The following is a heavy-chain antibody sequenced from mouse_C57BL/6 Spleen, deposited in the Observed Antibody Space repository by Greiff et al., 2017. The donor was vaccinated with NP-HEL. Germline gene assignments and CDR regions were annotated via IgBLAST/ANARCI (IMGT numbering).Heavy chain of an antibody. CDR2: IYPGDGDT. V-gene: IGHV1-82*01. Sequence: VQLQQSGPELVKPGASVTISCKASGYAFSSSWMNWVKQRPGKGLEWIGRIYPGDGDTNYNGKFKGKATLTADKSSSTAYMQLSSLTSEDSAVYFCATYYSNLFDYWGQGTTLTVSS. D-gene: IGHD2-5*01. J-gene: IGHJ2*01. CDR1: GYAFSSSW. CDR3: ATYYSNLFDY.